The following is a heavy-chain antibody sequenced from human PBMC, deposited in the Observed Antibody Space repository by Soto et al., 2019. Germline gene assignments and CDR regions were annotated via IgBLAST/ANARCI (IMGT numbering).Heavy chain of an antibody. Sequence: QVQLVQSGAEVKKPGSSVKVSCKASGGTFSSYAISWVRQAPGQGLEWMGGIIPIFGTANYAQKFQGRVTITADESTSTAYMELSSLRSEDTAVYYCARDLLWQWLPRPYYYGMDVWGQGITVTVSS. CDR1: GGTFSSYA. J-gene: IGHJ6*02. D-gene: IGHD6-19*01. CDR2: IIPIFGTA. V-gene: IGHV1-69*01. CDR3: ARDLLWQWLPRPYYYGMDV.